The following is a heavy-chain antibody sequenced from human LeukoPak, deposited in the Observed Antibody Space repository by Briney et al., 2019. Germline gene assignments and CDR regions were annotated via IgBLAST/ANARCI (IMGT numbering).Heavy chain of an antibody. V-gene: IGHV3-21*01. Sequence: RGSLRLSCAASGFTFSSYSMNWVRQAPGKGLEWVSSISSSSSYIYYADSVKGRFTISRDNAKNSLYLQMNSLRAGDTAVYYCARAVAGTHWFDPWGQGTLVIVSS. CDR2: ISSSSSYI. D-gene: IGHD6-19*01. CDR3: ARAVAGTHWFDP. J-gene: IGHJ5*02. CDR1: GFTFSSYS.